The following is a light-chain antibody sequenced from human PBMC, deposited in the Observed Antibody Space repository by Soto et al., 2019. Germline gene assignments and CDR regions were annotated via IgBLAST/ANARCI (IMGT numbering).Light chain of an antibody. J-gene: IGLJ1*01. Sequence: QSALTQPPSASGSPGQSVTISCTGTSSDVGGYNYVSWYQQQPGKAPKLMIYEVNKRPSGVPDRFSGSKSGNTASLTVSGLQTEDEADYYCSSYAGSNNFEVFGTGTKLTVL. CDR3: SSYAGSNNFEV. V-gene: IGLV2-8*01. CDR1: SSDVGGYNY. CDR2: EVN.